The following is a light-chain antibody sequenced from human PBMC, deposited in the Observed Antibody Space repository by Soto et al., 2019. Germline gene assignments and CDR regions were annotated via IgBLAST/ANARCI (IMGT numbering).Light chain of an antibody. CDR2: GNS. V-gene: IGLV1-40*01. CDR3: QSYDSSLSGFVV. Sequence: QSVLTQPPSVSGAPGQRVTISCTGSSSNIGAGYDVHWYQQLPGTAPKLLIYGNSNRPSGVPDRFSGSKSGTSASLAITGLQAEDEAPYYCQSYDSSLSGFVVFGGGTKLTVL. J-gene: IGLJ2*01. CDR1: SSNIGAGYD.